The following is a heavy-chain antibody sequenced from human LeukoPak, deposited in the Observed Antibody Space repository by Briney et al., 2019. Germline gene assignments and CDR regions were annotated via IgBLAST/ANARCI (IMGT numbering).Heavy chain of an antibody. CDR1: GGTFSSYA. D-gene: IGHD6-13*01. J-gene: IGHJ4*02. CDR2: FDPEDGET. Sequence: ASVKVSCKASGGTFSSYAISWVRQAPGKGLEWMGGFDPEDGETIYAQKFQGRVTMTKDTSTHTGYMELSRLRSDDTAVYYCARGVRAAAGFDYWGQGTLVTVSS. CDR3: ARGVRAAAGFDY. V-gene: IGHV1-24*01.